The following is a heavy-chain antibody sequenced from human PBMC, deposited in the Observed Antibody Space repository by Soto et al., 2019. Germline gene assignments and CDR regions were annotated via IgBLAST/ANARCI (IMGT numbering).Heavy chain of an antibody. CDR3: AXDLAQQLALDYYYGMDV. Sequence: GGAVRGSCVASGGTLSVYGMRWVRQAPGEGLEWVAVISYDGSNKYYADSVKGRFTISRDNSKNTLYLQMNSLRAEDTAVYYCAXDLAQQLALDYYYGMDVWGQGTTVTVSS. CDR1: GGTLSVYG. J-gene: IGHJ6*02. D-gene: IGHD6-13*01. V-gene: IGHV3-30*18. CDR2: ISYDGSNK.